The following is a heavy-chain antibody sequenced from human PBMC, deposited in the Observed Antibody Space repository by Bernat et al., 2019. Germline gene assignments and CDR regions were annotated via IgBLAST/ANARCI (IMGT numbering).Heavy chain of an antibody. CDR1: GFTFRSYA. Sequence: QVQLVESGGGVVQPGRSLRLSCAASGFTFRSYAMHWVRQAPGKGLEWVAVISYDGSNKYYADSVKGRFTISRDNSKNTLYLQMNSLRAEDTAVYYCARDYGSGAFYYWGQGTLVTVSS. CDR2: ISYDGSNK. D-gene: IGHD3-10*01. CDR3: ARDYGSGAFYY. V-gene: IGHV3-30-3*01. J-gene: IGHJ4*02.